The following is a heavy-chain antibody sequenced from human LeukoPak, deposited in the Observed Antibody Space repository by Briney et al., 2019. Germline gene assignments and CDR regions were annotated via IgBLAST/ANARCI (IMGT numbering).Heavy chain of an antibody. CDR2: ISSSSSYI. Sequence: GGSLRLSCAASGSTFSSYSMNWVRQAPGKGLEWVSSISSSSSYIYYADSVKGRFTISRDNAKNSLYLQMNSLRAEDTAVYYCAGSRRPGFGAFDIWGQGTMVTVSS. D-gene: IGHD3-16*01. CDR3: AGSRRPGFGAFDI. V-gene: IGHV3-21*01. J-gene: IGHJ3*02. CDR1: GSTFSSYS.